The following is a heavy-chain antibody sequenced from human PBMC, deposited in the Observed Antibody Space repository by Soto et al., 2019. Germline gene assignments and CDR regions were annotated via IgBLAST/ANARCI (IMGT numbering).Heavy chain of an antibody. CDR1: GFTFSSYA. CDR3: ARRGYGLYFDY. CDR2: ISGDGGST. V-gene: IGHV3-64*01. J-gene: IGHJ4*01. D-gene: IGHD3-10*01. Sequence: VQLVESGGGLVQPGGSLRLSCVASGFTFSSYAMHWVRQAPGKGLEFVSVISGDGGSTYYANSVKGRFTISRDNYKTTLYLQMGSLRAEDMAVYYWARRGYGLYFDYLGHGTLDTVS.